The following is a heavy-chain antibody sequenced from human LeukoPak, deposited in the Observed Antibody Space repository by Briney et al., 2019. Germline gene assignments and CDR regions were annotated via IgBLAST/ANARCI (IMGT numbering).Heavy chain of an antibody. CDR3: ALLTPLGYCSGGSCYDFDY. Sequence: PGGSLRLSCAASGFTFSSYGMHWVRQPPGKGLEWIGEINHSGSTNYNPSLKSRVTISVDTSKNQFSLKLSSVTAADTAVYYCALLTPLGYCSGGSCYDFDYWGQGTLVTVSS. D-gene: IGHD2-15*01. CDR2: INHSGST. V-gene: IGHV4-34*08. J-gene: IGHJ4*02. CDR1: GFTFSSYG.